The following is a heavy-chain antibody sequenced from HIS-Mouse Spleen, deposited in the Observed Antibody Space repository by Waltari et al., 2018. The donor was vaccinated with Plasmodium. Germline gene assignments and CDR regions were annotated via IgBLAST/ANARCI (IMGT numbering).Heavy chain of an antibody. J-gene: IGHJ4*02. V-gene: IGHV3-30*03. Sequence: QVQLVESGGGVVQPGRSLRRSCAASGFTFSSYGMHWVRQAPGKGLEWVPVRSYDGSKKHYADSVKGLFTISRDNSKNTLYLQMNSLRAEDTAVYYCATSGLTGGTYYFDYWGQGTLVTVSS. D-gene: IGHD7-27*01. CDR1: GFTFSSYG. CDR2: RSYDGSKK. CDR3: ATSGLTGGTYYFDY.